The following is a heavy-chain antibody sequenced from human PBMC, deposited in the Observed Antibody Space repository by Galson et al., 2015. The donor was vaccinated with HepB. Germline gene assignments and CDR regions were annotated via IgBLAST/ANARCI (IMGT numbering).Heavy chain of an antibody. D-gene: IGHD2-2*01. J-gene: IGHJ4*02. CDR1: GFTFSSYA. V-gene: IGHV3-30-3*01. Sequence: SLRLSCAASGFTFSSYAMHWVRQAPGKGLEWVAVISYDGSNKYYADSVKGRSTISRDNSKNTLYLQMNSLRAEDTAVYYCAREVPYCSSTSCLFDYWGQGTLVTVSS. CDR3: AREVPYCSSTSCLFDY. CDR2: ISYDGSNK.